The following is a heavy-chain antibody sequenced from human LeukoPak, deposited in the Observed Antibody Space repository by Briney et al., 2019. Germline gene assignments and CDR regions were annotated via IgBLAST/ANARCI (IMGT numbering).Heavy chain of an antibody. J-gene: IGHJ4*02. V-gene: IGHV3-66*01. CDR1: GFTVSSNY. CDR3: ARADYGSYFDY. CDR2: IYSGGST. D-gene: IGHD4-17*01. Sequence: PGGSLRLSCAASGFTVSSNYMSWVSQASGKGLEWVSVIYSGGSTYYADSVKGRFTISRDNSKNTLYLQMNSLRAEDTAVFYCARADYGSYFDYWGQGTLVTVSS.